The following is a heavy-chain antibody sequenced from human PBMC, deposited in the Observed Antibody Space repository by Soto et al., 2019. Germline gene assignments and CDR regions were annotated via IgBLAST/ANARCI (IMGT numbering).Heavy chain of an antibody. CDR3: ARDLWGYCGTDCYPLDV. CDR2: IYYSGST. J-gene: IGHJ6*02. CDR1: GGPISSYY. V-gene: IGHV4-59*01. Sequence: SETLSLTCTVSGGPISSYYWSWIRQPPGKGLEWIGYIYYSGSTYYNPSLKSRVTISVDTPKNQFSLKLSSVTAADTAVYYCARDLWGYCGTDCYPLDVWGQGTTVTVSS. D-gene: IGHD2-21*02.